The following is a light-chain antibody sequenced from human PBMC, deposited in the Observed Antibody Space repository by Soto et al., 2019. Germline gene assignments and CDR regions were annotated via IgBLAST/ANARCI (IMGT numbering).Light chain of an antibody. V-gene: IGKV3-11*01. Sequence: EIVLTQSPATLSLFPGDTATLSCRASQSVGSYLAWYQHKPGQAPRLLIYDASTRATGVPARFSGSGSGTDFTLTISSLEPEDFVVYYCQQRTNWPPSITFGQGTRLEIK. CDR2: DAS. J-gene: IGKJ5*01. CDR3: QQRTNWPPSIT. CDR1: QSVGSY.